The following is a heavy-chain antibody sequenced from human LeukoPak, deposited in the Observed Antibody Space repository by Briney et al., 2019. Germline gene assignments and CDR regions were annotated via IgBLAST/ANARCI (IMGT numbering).Heavy chain of an antibody. Sequence: SVKVSCRASGGTFSSYAISWVRQAPGQGLEWMGGIIPIFGTANYAQKFQGRVTMTRDTSTSTVYMELSSLRSEDTAVYYCASRGATLDPHAFDIWGQGTMVTVSS. J-gene: IGHJ3*02. CDR2: IIPIFGTA. V-gene: IGHV1-69*05. D-gene: IGHD1-26*01. CDR3: ASRGATLDPHAFDI. CDR1: GGTFSSYA.